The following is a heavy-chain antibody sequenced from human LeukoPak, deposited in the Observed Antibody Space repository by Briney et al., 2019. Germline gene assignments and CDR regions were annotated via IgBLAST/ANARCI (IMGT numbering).Heavy chain of an antibody. CDR3: ARHLGSSSWYLFDY. Sequence: SETLSLTCTVSGGSISYYYWSWIRQAPGKTLEWIGYVYYSGSTTYNPSLKSRLTMSVDTSKNQFSLRLSSVTAADTAVYYCARHLGSSSWYLFDYWGQGKLVTVSS. J-gene: IGHJ4*02. V-gene: IGHV4-59*08. CDR1: GGSISYYY. CDR2: VYYSGST. D-gene: IGHD6-13*01.